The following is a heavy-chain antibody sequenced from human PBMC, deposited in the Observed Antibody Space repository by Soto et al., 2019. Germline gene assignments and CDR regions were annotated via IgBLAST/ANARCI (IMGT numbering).Heavy chain of an antibody. J-gene: IGHJ5*02. CDR2: ISHSGIT. CDR3: ARVLRGWFDP. CDR1: VGSITSANW. V-gene: IGHV4-4*02. Sequence: SETLSLSCAVSVGSITSANWWTWVRQPPGGGLEWIGEISHSGITNYKASLKSRVTMSVDKTKNDVSLKLTSVTAADTAVYYCARVLRGWFDPWGQGTPVTVS.